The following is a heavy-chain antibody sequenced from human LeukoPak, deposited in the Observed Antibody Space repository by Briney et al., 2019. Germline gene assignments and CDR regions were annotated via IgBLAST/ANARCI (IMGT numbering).Heavy chain of an antibody. Sequence: GGSLRLSCAASGFTVSSNYMSWVRQAPGKGLEWVSVIYSGGSTYYADSVKGRFTISRDNSKNTLYLQMNSLRVEDTAVYYCAREIYCSASSCTGGVFDIWGQGTMVTVSS. V-gene: IGHV3-53*01. CDR3: AREIYCSASSCTGGVFDI. CDR2: IYSGGST. D-gene: IGHD2-15*01. J-gene: IGHJ3*02. CDR1: GFTVSSNY.